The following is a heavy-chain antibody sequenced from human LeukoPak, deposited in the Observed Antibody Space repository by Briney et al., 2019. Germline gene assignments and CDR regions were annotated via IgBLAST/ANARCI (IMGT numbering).Heavy chain of an antibody. V-gene: IGHV4-59*01. CDR2: IYYSGST. Sequence: SETLSLTCTVSGGSISSYYWSWIRQPPGKGLEWIGYIYYSGSTNCNPSLKSRVTISVDTSKNQFSLKLSSVTAADTAVYYCARGRSGRHKTFDYWGQGTLVTVSS. CDR3: ARGRSGRHKTFDY. D-gene: IGHD6-19*01. CDR1: GGSISSYY. J-gene: IGHJ4*02.